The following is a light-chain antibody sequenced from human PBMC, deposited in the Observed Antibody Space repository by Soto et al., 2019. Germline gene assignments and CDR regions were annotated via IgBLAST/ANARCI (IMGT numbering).Light chain of an antibody. CDR2: AAS. J-gene: IGKJ1*01. Sequence: DIQVTQSPSSLCASVGDRVTITCRASQSISNYLNWFQQKPMKAPKILIYAASSLQGGVSSRFRGSGSGTDFTLSISRLQPDDSATYYCQQYNSYFQTFGRGTKVDI. V-gene: IGKV1-16*01. CDR3: QQYNSYFQT. CDR1: QSISNY.